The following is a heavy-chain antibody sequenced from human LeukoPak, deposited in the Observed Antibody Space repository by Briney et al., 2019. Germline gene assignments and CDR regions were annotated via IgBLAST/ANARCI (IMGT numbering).Heavy chain of an antibody. D-gene: IGHD3-22*01. CDR2: IYYSGST. CDR3: ARGAFYYYDSSGYYVFDY. Sequence: SETLSLTCIVSGGSISSYYWSWIRQPPGKGLEWIGYIYYSGSTNYNPSLKSRVTISVDTSKNQFSLKLSSVTAADTAVYYCARGAFYYYDSSGYYVFDYWGQGTLVTVSS. J-gene: IGHJ4*02. CDR1: GGSISSYY. V-gene: IGHV4-59*01.